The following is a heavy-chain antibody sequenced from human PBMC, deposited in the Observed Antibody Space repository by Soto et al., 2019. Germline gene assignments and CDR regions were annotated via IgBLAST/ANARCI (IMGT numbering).Heavy chain of an antibody. CDR2: ISYDGSNK. CDR1: GFTFSSYG. Sequence: GGSLRLSCAASGFTFSSYGMHWVRQAPGKGLEWVAVISYDGSNKYYADSVKGRFTISRDNSKNTLYLQMNSLRAEDTAVYYCAKALWFVEFFYYYYGMDVWGQGTTVTVSS. D-gene: IGHD3-10*01. V-gene: IGHV3-30*18. J-gene: IGHJ6*02. CDR3: AKALWFVEFFYYYYGMDV.